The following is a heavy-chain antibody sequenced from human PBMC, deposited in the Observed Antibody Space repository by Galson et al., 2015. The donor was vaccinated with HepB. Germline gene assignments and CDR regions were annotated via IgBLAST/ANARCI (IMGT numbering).Heavy chain of an antibody. D-gene: IGHD6-13*01. Sequence: SLRLSCAASGFTFSSYGMHWVRQAPGKGLEWVAVIWYDGSNKYYADSVKGRFTISRDNSKNTLYLQMNSLRAEDTAVYYCAKDSSSWLPRAEYFQHWGQGTLVTVSS. V-gene: IGHV3-33*06. CDR1: GFTFSSYG. CDR3: AKDSSSWLPRAEYFQH. J-gene: IGHJ1*01. CDR2: IWYDGSNK.